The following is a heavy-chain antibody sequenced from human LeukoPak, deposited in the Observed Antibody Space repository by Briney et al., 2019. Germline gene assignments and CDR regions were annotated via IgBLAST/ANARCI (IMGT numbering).Heavy chain of an antibody. CDR3: ARELNSNSIVVVPAATNYYYHGMDV. CDR1: GFTFSSYA. Sequence: GRSLRLSCAASGFTFSSYAMHWVRQAPGKGLEWVAVISYDGSNKYYADSVKGRFTISRDNSKNTLYLQMNSLRAEDTAVYYCARELNSNSIVVVPAATNYYYHGMDVWGQGTTVTVSS. J-gene: IGHJ6*02. D-gene: IGHD2-2*01. CDR2: ISYDGSNK. V-gene: IGHV3-30-3*01.